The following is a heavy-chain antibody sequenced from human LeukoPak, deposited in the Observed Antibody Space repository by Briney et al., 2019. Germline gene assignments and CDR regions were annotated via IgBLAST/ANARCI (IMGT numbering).Heavy chain of an antibody. V-gene: IGHV3-30*02. CDR1: GFTFNSYG. Sequence: GGSLRLSCAASGFTFNSYGMHWVRQAPGKGLEWVAYISYDGSKIYRADSVKGRFTISRDNSKNTLYGQMISLGPEDTAVYYCAKGGSASYYDCWGQGTLVTVSS. D-gene: IGHD6-19*01. CDR2: ISYDGSKI. CDR3: AKGGSASYYDC. J-gene: IGHJ4*02.